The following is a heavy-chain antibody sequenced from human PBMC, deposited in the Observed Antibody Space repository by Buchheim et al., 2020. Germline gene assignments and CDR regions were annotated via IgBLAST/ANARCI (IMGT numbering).Heavy chain of an antibody. D-gene: IGHD5-18*01. CDR1: GVSISSFY. CDR2: IYDSGYT. Sequence: QVQLQESGPGLVKPSETLSLTCSVSGVSISSFYWSWIRQPQGKGLEWIGHIYDSGYTNYNPSLKSRVTISVEASKSKFSLQLRSVTAADTAVYYCAREHTSVGFTYGYGMDVWGQGTT. J-gene: IGHJ6*02. V-gene: IGHV4-59*01. CDR3: AREHTSVGFTYGYGMDV.